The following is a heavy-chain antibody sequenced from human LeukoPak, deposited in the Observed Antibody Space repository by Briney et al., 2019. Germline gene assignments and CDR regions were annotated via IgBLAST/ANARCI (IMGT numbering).Heavy chain of an antibody. CDR3: ARLYCSGGSCRRNYFDY. CDR2: VNHSGST. Sequence: SETLSLTCAVYGGSFSGYYWSWIRQPPGKGLEWIGEVNHSGSTYYNPSLKSRVTISVDTPKNQFSLKLSSVTAADTAVYYCARLYCSGGSCRRNYFDYWGQGTLVTVSS. J-gene: IGHJ4*02. D-gene: IGHD2-15*01. V-gene: IGHV4-34*01. CDR1: GGSFSGYY.